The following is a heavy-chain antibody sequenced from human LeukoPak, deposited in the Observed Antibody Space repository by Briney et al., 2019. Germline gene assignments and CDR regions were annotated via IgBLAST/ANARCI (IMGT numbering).Heavy chain of an antibody. V-gene: IGHV3-48*03. D-gene: IGHD2-2*02. Sequence: GSLRLSCAASGFTFSSYEMNWVRQAPGKGLEWVSYISSSGSTIYYADSVKGRFTIARDNAKISLYLKMNSLRAEDTAVYYCARDLGYCTSTSCYSLYGMDVWGKGTTVTVSS. CDR3: ARDLGYCTSTSCYSLYGMDV. CDR2: ISSSGSTI. CDR1: GFTFSSYE. J-gene: IGHJ6*04.